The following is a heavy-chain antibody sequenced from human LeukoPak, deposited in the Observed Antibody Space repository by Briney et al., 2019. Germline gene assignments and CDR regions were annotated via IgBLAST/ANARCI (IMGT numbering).Heavy chain of an antibody. CDR1: GYTFTDYG. Sequence: ASVKVSCKASGYTFTDYGVSWVRQAPGQGLEWMGWISGYNDNPNYVQRFQGRVTMTTDTFTRTAYMELSSLKSEDTAVYYCVAEVIEVTMGDYWGQGTLVTVSS. V-gene: IGHV1-18*01. D-gene: IGHD4-11*01. CDR3: VAEVIEVTMGDY. J-gene: IGHJ4*02. CDR2: ISGYNDNP.